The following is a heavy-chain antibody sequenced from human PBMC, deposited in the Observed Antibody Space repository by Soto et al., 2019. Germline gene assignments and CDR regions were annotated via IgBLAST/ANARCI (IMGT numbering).Heavy chain of an antibody. CDR3: ARRKYLDY. Sequence: GGSLRLSCTTSGFTFGDYAMSWFRQAPGKGLEWIGYIRSNTYCGTTEYAASVKGRFTISRDDSKRVAHLQMNSLESEDTAVYYCARRKYLDYWGQGTLVTVPQ. CDR1: GFTFGDYA. V-gene: IGHV3-49*03. CDR2: IRSNTYCGTT. J-gene: IGHJ4*02.